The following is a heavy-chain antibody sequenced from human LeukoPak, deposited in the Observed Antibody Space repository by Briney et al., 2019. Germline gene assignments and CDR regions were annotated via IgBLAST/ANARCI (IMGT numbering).Heavy chain of an antibody. J-gene: IGHJ4*02. D-gene: IGHD4-23*01. Sequence: GGSLRLSCAASGFTFSSYAMSWVRQAPGEGLERVSAISGSGGSTYYADSVKGRFTISRDNSKNTLYLQMNSLRAEDTAVYYCASAPVTYHLYDCGQGTLVTVSP. CDR2: ISGSGGST. CDR1: GFTFSSYA. CDR3: ASAPVTYHLYD. V-gene: IGHV3-23*01.